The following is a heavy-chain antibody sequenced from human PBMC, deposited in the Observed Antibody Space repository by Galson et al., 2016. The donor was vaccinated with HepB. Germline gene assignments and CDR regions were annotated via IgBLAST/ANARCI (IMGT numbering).Heavy chain of an antibody. CDR1: GFLFDDYG. J-gene: IGHJ4*02. V-gene: IGHV3-20*01. CDR3: ARAAGIAAAVAPDY. Sequence: SLRLSCAVFGFLFDDYGMSWVHQAPGKGLEWVSGINWSGGNTGYADSVKGRFTISRDTTKNSLYLQMNSLRAEETALYPCARAAGIAAAVAPDYWGQGTLVTVSS. D-gene: IGHD6-13*01. CDR2: INWSGGNT.